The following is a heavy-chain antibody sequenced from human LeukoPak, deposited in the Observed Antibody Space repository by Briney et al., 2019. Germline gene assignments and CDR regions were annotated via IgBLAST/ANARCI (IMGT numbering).Heavy chain of an antibody. J-gene: IGHJ4*02. D-gene: IGHD3-16*02. V-gene: IGHV3-7*01. CDR2: IKQDGSEK. Sequence: GGSLRLSCAASGFTFSSYWMSWVRQAPGKGLEWVANIKQDGSEKYYVDSVKGRFTISRDNAKNSLYLQMNSLRAEDTAVYYCARDSFTYDYVWGSYRQGLDYWGQGTLVTVSS. CDR3: ARDSFTYDYVWGSYRQGLDY. CDR1: GFTFSSYW.